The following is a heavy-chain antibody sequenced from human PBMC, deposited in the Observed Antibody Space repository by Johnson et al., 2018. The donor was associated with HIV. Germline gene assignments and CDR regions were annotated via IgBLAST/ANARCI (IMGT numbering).Heavy chain of an antibody. CDR1: GFTFSSYA. CDR2: ISGGRT. V-gene: IGHV3-38-3*01. D-gene: IGHD6-19*01. Sequence: VQLVESGGDVVQPGRSLRLSCTASGFTFSSYALHWVRQAPGKGLEWVSSISGGRTYYADPRRGRFTIPRYNSKNTRDVQMISLRGEDTALYYCARPYNRGIAVTGGAFDIWGRGTMVTVSS. CDR3: ARPYNRGIAVTGGAFDI. J-gene: IGHJ3*02.